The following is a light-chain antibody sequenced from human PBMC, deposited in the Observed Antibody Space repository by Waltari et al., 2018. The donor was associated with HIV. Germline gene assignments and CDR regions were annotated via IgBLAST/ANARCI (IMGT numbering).Light chain of an antibody. CDR3: QTWGSGIVI. J-gene: IGLJ2*01. V-gene: IGLV4-69*01. Sequence: QVVLTQAPSASASLGTSVNFTCTLSSGHSSYDIAWHQQPPEKGPRYVMKLHSDGSHNRGDGIPDRFSGSSSGAERHLIISSLHSDDEADYYCQTWGSGIVIFGGGTKLTVL. CDR1: SGHSSYD. CDR2: LHSDGSH.